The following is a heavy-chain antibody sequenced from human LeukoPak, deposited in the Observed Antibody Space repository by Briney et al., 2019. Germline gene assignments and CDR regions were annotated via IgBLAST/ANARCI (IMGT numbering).Heavy chain of an antibody. D-gene: IGHD3-22*01. V-gene: IGHV3-23*01. CDR2: ISGSGGST. Sequence: GGSLRLSCAASGFTFSSYAMSWVRQAPGKGLEWVSAISGSGGSTYYADSVKGRFTISRDNSKNTLYLQMNSLRAEDTAVYYCAKKRYYYDSSGYYYFDYWGQGALVTVSS. CDR3: AKKRYYYDSSGYYYFDY. J-gene: IGHJ4*02. CDR1: GFTFSSYA.